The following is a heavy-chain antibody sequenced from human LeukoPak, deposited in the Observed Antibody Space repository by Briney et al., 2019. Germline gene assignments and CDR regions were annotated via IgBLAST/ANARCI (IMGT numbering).Heavy chain of an antibody. D-gene: IGHD4-17*01. CDR2: IYRSGST. CDR1: GGSISSVSYF. CDR3: ARSPVTTWWFDP. V-gene: IGHV4-61*02. J-gene: IGHJ5*02. Sequence: SETLSLTCGVSGGSISSVSYFWNWNRQPAGTELEWIGRIYRSGSTNYNPSLKSRVTISVDTSKNQLSLKLSSVTAADTAVYYCARSPVTTWWFDPWGQGTLVTVSS.